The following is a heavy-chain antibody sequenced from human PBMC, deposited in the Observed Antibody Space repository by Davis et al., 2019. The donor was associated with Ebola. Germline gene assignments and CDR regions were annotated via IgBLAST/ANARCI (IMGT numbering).Heavy chain of an antibody. CDR1: GFTFSRNW. V-gene: IGHV3-23*01. J-gene: IGHJ3*01. CDR2: LGTSADT. CDR3: VKDTSNIWFDV. Sequence: PGGSLRLSCAASGFTFSRNWMTWVRRAPGKGLEWVSTLGTSADTYYADSVKGRFTISRDNAKNTLHLQMNSLRVEDTAKYFCVKDTSNIWFDVWGQGTMVTVSS. D-gene: IGHD2/OR15-2a*01.